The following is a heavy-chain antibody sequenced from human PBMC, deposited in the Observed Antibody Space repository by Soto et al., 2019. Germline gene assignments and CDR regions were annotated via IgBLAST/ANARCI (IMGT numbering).Heavy chain of an antibody. J-gene: IGHJ4*02. CDR2: IYPGDSDT. Sequence: GASMTISCQGSEYRISSYLIGWVRHMPGKGLEWMGIIYPGDSDTRYSPSFQGQVTISADKSISTAYLQWSSLKASDTAMYYCASYDYYGSGRYHYWGQGTLVTVSA. CDR3: ASYDYYGSGRYHY. CDR1: EYRISSYL. D-gene: IGHD3-10*01. V-gene: IGHV5-51*03.